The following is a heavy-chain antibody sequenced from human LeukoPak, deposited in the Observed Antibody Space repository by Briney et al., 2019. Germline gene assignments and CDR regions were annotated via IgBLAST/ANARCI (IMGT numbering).Heavy chain of an antibody. CDR2: IYPGYSDA. Sequence: GESLKISCKISGYKLTNNWIGWVRQVPGKGLEWMGLIYPGYSDAKYSPSFQDQVTLSVDASVSTAYLQWSSLKASDTAMYYCARHDGSNWFDSWGQGTLVTVSS. D-gene: IGHD5-24*01. J-gene: IGHJ5*01. CDR1: GYKLTNNW. CDR3: ARHDGSNWFDS. V-gene: IGHV5-51*01.